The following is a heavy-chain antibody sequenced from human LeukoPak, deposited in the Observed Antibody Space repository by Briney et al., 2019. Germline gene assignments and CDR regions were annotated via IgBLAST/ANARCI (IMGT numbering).Heavy chain of an antibody. J-gene: IGHJ4*02. CDR1: GFSFIDSA. Sequence: GGSLKLSRAASGFSFIDSAMHWVRQASAKVPEGFGRMRTKCNTYATAYAASVKGRFTISRDDSRNAAYLQMSSLRADDTAVYYCARKFNSDISEYWFEFDHWGLGTLVTVSS. CDR2: MRTKCNTYAT. V-gene: IGHV3-73*01. D-gene: IGHD3-22*01. CDR3: ARKFNSDISEYWFEFDH.